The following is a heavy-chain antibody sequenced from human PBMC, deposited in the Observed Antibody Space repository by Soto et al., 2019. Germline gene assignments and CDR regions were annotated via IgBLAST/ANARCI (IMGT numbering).Heavy chain of an antibody. CDR2: ISGSGIST. V-gene: IGHV3-23*01. CDR3: VKPPVITASYYYYDMDV. D-gene: IGHD4-4*01. CDR1: GFTFITYP. J-gene: IGHJ6*02. Sequence: PGGSLSLSCAASGFTFITYPMSWVRQAPGKGLEWVSGISGSGISTYYTDSVKGRFTISRDNSKNTVFLQMNSLRDEDTAVYYCVKPPVITASYYYYDMDVWGQGTTVTVSS.